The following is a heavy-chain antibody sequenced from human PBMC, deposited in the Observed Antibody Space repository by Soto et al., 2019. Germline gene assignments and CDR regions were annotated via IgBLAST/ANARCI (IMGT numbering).Heavy chain of an antibody. V-gene: IGHV4-59*01. CDR3: ARDPVGVTHFDY. CDR1: DSISTYY. Sequence: SETLSLTCTVDSISTYYWNWIRQPPGKGLEWIGYTYYLGRTNYNSSLKSRITMSIDTSKNQFSLKLSSVTAADTAIYCCARDPVGVTHFDYWGQGAPVTVSS. D-gene: IGHD1-26*01. J-gene: IGHJ4*02. CDR2: TYYLGRT.